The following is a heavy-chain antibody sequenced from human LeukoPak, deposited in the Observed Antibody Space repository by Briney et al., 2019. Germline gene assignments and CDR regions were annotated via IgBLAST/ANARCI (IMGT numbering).Heavy chain of an antibody. Sequence: ASVKVSCKASGYTFTTYGINWVRQAPGQGLEWMGWISTYNGNTHYAQNLQGRVTMTTDTSTNTAYMELRSLRSDDTAVYYCARGQHSESYFADWFDPWGQGTLVTVSS. J-gene: IGHJ5*02. V-gene: IGHV1-18*01. CDR2: ISTYNGNT. CDR1: GYTFTTYG. D-gene: IGHD1-26*01. CDR3: ARGQHSESYFADWFDP.